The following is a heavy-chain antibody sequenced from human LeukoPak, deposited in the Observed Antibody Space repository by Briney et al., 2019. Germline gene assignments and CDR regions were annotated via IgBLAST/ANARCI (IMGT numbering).Heavy chain of an antibody. V-gene: IGHV1-2*02. CDR2: INPNSGGT. Sequence: ASVKVSCKASGYTFTGYYMHWVRQAPGQGLEWMGWINPNSGGTNYAQKFQGRVTMTRDTSISTAYMELSRLRSDHTAVYYCARDPRLLWFGELSYGLAVWGQGTTVTVSS. J-gene: IGHJ6*02. CDR1: GYTFTGYY. CDR3: ARDPRLLWFGELSYGLAV. D-gene: IGHD3-10*01.